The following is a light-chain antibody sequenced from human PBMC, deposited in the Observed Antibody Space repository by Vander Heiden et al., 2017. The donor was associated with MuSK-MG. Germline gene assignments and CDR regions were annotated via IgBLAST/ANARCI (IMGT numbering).Light chain of an antibody. V-gene: IGKV1-5*03. CDR1: QSISSW. CDR3: QQYKSYST. Sequence: DIHMTQSPSTLSASVGDRVTITCRASQSISSWLAWYQQKPGKAPKLLIYKASSLESGVPSRFSGSGSGTEFTLTISSLQPDDFATYYCQQYKSYSTFGQGTKVEIK. CDR2: KAS. J-gene: IGKJ2*01.